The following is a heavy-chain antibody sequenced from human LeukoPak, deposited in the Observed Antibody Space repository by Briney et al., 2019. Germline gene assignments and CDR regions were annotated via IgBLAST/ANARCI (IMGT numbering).Heavy chain of an antibody. CDR1: GYSFTNYW. Sequence: GESLKISCKGSGYSFTNYWIGWVRQMPGKGLEWMGVIYPGDSDTRYSPSFQGQVTISADKPISTAYLQWSSLKASDTAMYYCARHTHSSTWYYFDYWGQGALVTVSS. CDR3: ARHTHSSTWYYFDY. V-gene: IGHV5-51*01. D-gene: IGHD6-13*01. J-gene: IGHJ4*02. CDR2: IYPGDSDT.